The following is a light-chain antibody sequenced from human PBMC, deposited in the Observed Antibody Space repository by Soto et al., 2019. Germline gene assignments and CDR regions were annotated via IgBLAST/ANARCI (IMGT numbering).Light chain of an antibody. CDR1: QSISNW. V-gene: IGKV1-5*01. J-gene: IGKJ1*01. CDR2: DAS. Sequence: DVQMTQSPSTLSASVGYRVTITCRASQSISNWLAWYQQKPGKAPKLLIYDASTLQSGDPSRFSGSGSGIEFTLTISSVQADDVATYYCQQYDIYSRTFGQGTKV. CDR3: QQYDIYSRT.